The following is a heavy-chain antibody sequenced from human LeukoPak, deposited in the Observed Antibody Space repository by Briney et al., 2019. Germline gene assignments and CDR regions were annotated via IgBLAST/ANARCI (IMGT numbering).Heavy chain of an antibody. CDR1: GFTFSNAW. Sequence: GGSLRLSCAASGFTFSNAWMSWVRQAPGKGLECVANIKPDGSENYYVDSVKGRFTISRDNAKNSLFLQMNSLRAEDTAVYYCASGNYFDYWGQGTLVTVSS. V-gene: IGHV3-7*01. CDR3: ASGNYFDY. CDR2: IKPDGSEN. J-gene: IGHJ4*02.